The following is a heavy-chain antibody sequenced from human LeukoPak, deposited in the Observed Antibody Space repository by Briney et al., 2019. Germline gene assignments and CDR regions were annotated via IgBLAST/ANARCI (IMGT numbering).Heavy chain of an antibody. Sequence: GGSLRLSCAASGLTVSSDYMSWVRQAPGKGLEWVSVIYSGGETYYADSVKGRFTISRDNSKNTLYLQMNSLRPEDTAVYYCARDPGLPNGMSVWGQGTTVTVSS. J-gene: IGHJ6*02. CDR1: GLTVSSDY. CDR2: IYSGGET. CDR3: ARDPGLPNGMSV. D-gene: IGHD3-10*01. V-gene: IGHV3-66*02.